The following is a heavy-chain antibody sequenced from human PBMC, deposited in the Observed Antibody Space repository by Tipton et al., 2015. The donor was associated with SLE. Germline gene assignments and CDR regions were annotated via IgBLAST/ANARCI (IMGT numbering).Heavy chain of an antibody. D-gene: IGHD1-26*01. CDR3: ARGEQPDGFDI. CDR2: ISTYNDNT. CDR1: GYTFTSYG. J-gene: IGHJ3*02. Sequence: QLVQSGAEVKKPGASVKVSCKASGYTFTSYGINWVRQAPGQGLEWMGWISTYNDNTKFAQKFQGRVIMTTDTSTTTAYMELRNLRSDDTAVYYCARGEQPDGFDIWGQGTMVTVSS. V-gene: IGHV1-18*01.